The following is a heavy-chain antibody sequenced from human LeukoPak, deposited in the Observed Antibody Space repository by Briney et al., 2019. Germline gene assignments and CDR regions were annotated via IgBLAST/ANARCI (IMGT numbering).Heavy chain of an antibody. CDR3: AKPRGGDSRAFDT. V-gene: IGHV3-30*18. J-gene: IGHJ3*02. Sequence: PGRSLRLSCEASGFTFSTYGMHWVRQAPGKGLEWVAGISNGGSYKYYADSVKGRFTIYRDNSRNTLYLQMNSLRPDDTALYYCAKPRGGDSRAFDTWGQGTMVAVSS. D-gene: IGHD2-21*02. CDR2: ISNGGSYK. CDR1: GFTFSTYG.